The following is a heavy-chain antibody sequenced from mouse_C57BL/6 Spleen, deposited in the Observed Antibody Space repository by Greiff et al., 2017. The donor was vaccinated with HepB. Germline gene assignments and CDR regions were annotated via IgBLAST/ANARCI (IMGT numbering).Heavy chain of an antibody. CDR2: ISDGGSYT. D-gene: IGHD1-1*01. Sequence: EVHLVESGGGLVKPGGSLKLSCAASGFTFSSYAMSWVRQTPEKRLEWVATISDGGSYTYYPDNVKGRFTISRDNAKNNLYLQMSHLKSEDTAMYYGAVGCSTVVAPYYFDYWGQGTTLTVSS. CDR1: GFTFSSYA. CDR3: AVGCSTVVAPYYFDY. V-gene: IGHV5-4*01. J-gene: IGHJ2*01.